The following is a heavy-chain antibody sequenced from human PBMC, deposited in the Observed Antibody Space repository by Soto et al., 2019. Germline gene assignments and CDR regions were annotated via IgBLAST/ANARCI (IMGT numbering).Heavy chain of an antibody. CDR3: ARTHLGCSGGSCYYNWFDP. CDR1: GYTFTGYY. V-gene: IGHV1-2*04. D-gene: IGHD2-15*01. CDR2: INPNSGGT. Sequence: GASVKVSCKASGYTFTGYYMHWVRQAPGQGLEWMGWINPNSGGTNYAQKFQGWVTMTRDTSISTAYMELSRPRSDDTAVYYCARTHLGCSGGSCYYNWFDPWGQGTLVTVSS. J-gene: IGHJ5*02.